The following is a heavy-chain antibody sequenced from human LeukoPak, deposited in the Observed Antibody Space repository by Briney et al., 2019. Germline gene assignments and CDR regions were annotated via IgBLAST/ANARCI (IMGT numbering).Heavy chain of an antibody. D-gene: IGHD3-9*01. CDR1: GLTFSSYG. CDR2: ISGGGTRT. Sequence: GGSLRLSCAASGLTFSSYGMSWVRQAPGKGLEWVSGISGGGTRTYYADSVKGRFTISRDNSKNTLYLQMNSLRAEDTAVYYCAREYVLRYFDWFFSRGYFDYWGQGTLVTVSS. J-gene: IGHJ4*02. V-gene: IGHV3-23*01. CDR3: AREYVLRYFDWFFSRGYFDY.